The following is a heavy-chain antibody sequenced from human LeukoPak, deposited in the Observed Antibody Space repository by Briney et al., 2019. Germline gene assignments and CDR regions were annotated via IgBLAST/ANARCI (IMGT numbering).Heavy chain of an antibody. CDR3: ARETTTFVVVPAARPGATGMDV. Sequence: ASVKVSCKASGYTFTAYYMQWVRQAPGQGLEWMGWINPNSGGTDYAQKFQGRVTMTRDTSINTAYMELRSLRSDDTAVYYCARETTTFVVVPAARPGATGMDVWGQGTTVTVSS. CDR2: INPNSGGT. CDR1: GYTFTAYY. V-gene: IGHV1-2*02. J-gene: IGHJ6*02. D-gene: IGHD2-2*01.